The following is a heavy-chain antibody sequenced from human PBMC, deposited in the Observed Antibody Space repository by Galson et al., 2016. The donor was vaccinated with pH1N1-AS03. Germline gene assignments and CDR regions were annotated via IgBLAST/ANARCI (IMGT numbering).Heavy chain of an antibody. CDR3: ARGNGRNFDC. D-gene: IGHD2-8*01. V-gene: IGHV3-74*01. J-gene: IGHJ4*02. CDR2: INADGSIT. Sequence: SLRLSCAASEFTFSSKWMHWVHQAPGKGPVWVLRINADGSITSYADSVKGRFTISRDNAKNTLYLQMNSLRAEDTAVYYCARGNGRNFDCWGQGTLVTVSS. CDR1: EFTFSSKW.